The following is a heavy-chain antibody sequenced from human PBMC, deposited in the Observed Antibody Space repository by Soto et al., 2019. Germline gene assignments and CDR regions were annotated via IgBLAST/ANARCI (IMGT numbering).Heavy chain of an antibody. CDR3: ARGYHDIWSGYLQYTVFDP. D-gene: IGHD3-3*01. Sequence: VASVKLSCKASGGTFSIYAISWVRQAPGQRLEWMGGIIPIFGTANYAQKCQGRVTITAEKSTSTAYKELSSLRSEDTAVYYCARGYHDIWSGYLQYTVFDPWGQGTLVPVS. CDR2: IIPIFGTA. V-gene: IGHV1-69*06. J-gene: IGHJ5*02. CDR1: GGTFSIYA.